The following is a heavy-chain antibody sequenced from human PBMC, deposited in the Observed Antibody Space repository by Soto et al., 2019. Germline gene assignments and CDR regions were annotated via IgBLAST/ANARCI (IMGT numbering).Heavy chain of an antibody. Sequence: GASVKVSCKASGYSFTDYHIHWVRQAPGQGLEWLGRINPKSGGTSTAQKFQGWVTMTTDTSISTASMELTRLTSDDTAIYYCARGDSTDCSDGVCSFFYNHDMDVWGQGTTVTVSS. CDR2: INPKSGGT. CDR3: ARGDSTDCSDGVCSFFYNHDMDV. V-gene: IGHV1-2*04. CDR1: GYSFTDYH. D-gene: IGHD2-8*01. J-gene: IGHJ6*02.